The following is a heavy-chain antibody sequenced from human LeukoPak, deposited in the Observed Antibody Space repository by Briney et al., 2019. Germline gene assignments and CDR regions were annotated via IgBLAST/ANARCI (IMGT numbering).Heavy chain of an antibody. CDR3: AKDRSGRLQAVAGYFDY. D-gene: IGHD6-19*01. CDR2: MSYDGSNK. Sequence: PGGSLRLSCVASGFTFSSYGMHWVRQAPGKGLEWVAVMSYDGSNKYYADSVKGRFTISRDNSKNTLYLQMNSLRTEDTAVYYCAKDRSGRLQAVAGYFDYWGQGTLVTVSS. CDR1: GFTFSSYG. J-gene: IGHJ4*02. V-gene: IGHV3-30*18.